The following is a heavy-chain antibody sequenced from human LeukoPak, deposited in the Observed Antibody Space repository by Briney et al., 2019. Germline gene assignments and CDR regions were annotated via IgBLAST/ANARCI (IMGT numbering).Heavy chain of an antibody. CDR3: ATQKRDYYDSSGLD. CDR2: VDPEDGET. J-gene: IGHJ4*02. CDR1: GYTFTDYY. V-gene: IGHV1-69-2*01. D-gene: IGHD3-22*01. Sequence: ASVKVSRKVSGYTFTDYYMHWVQQAPGKGLEWMGLVDPEDGETIYAEKFQGRVTITADTSTDTAYMELSSLKSEDTAVYYCATQKRDYYDSSGLDWGQGTLVTVSS.